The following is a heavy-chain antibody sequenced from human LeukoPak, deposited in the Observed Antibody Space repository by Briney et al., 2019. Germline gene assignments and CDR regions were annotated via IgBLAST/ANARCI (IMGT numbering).Heavy chain of an antibody. CDR3: ARDSYYYDSSGYSAFDI. CDR2: IYYSGST. V-gene: IGHV4-31*03. Sequence: SQTLSLTCTVSGGSISSGGYYWSWIRQHPGKGLEWIGYIYYSGSTYYNPSLKRRVTISVDTSKNQFSLKLSSVTAADTAVYYCARDSYYYDSSGYSAFDIWGQGTMVTVSS. J-gene: IGHJ3*02. D-gene: IGHD3-22*01. CDR1: GGSISSGGYY.